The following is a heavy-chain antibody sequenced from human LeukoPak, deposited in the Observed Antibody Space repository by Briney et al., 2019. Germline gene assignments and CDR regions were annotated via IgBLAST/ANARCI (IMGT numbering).Heavy chain of an antibody. Sequence: PGGSPRLSCAASGFTFSIYGMHWVRQAPGNWLEWVALIWFDGTNKYYADSVKGRFTISRDNSKNALYLQMNSLRVEDTAVYYCARDRVPLYYFDYWGQGTLVTVSS. CDR2: IWFDGTNK. CDR1: GFTFSIYG. CDR3: ARDRVPLYYFDY. J-gene: IGHJ4*02. D-gene: IGHD3-10*01. V-gene: IGHV3-33*01.